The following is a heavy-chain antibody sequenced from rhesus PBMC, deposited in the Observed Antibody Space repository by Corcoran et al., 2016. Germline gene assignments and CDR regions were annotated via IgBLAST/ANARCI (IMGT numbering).Heavy chain of an antibody. Sequence: QVQLVQSGAEVKKPGSSVKVSCKASGYTFTDYYMHWVRQAPRQGLEWMGLINPYNGNTKYAQKFQGRVTMTRDTSTSTASMELSSLGSEDTAVYYCAREGIAATEALWVYWGQGVLVTVSS. CDR1: GYTFTDYY. V-gene: IGHV1S2*01. CDR3: AREGIAATEALWVY. CDR2: INPYNGNT. J-gene: IGHJ4*01. D-gene: IGHD6-31*01.